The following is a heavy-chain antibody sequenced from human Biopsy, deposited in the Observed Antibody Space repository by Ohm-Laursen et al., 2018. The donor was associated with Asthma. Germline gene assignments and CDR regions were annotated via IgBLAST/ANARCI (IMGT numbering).Heavy chain of an antibody. Sequence: ATVKISCKTSGYTFNSAGITWVRQAPGKGLEWMGWISVYNGNTKVAQKLQDRVTMITDTSTSTAYMELRSLRSDDTAVYFCARAVDYSHYYGIDVWGQGTTVTVS. CDR1: GYTFNSAG. CDR2: ISVYNGNT. J-gene: IGHJ6*02. V-gene: IGHV1-18*01. D-gene: IGHD3-10*01. CDR3: ARAVDYSHYYGIDV.